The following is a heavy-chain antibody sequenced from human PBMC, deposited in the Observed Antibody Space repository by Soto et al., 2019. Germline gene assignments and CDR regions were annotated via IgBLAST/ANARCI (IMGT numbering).Heavy chain of an antibody. D-gene: IGHD3-9*01. J-gene: IGHJ4*02. CDR3: ARGKSLRYFDWLSQSVPDFDY. CDR1: GYTFTSYG. V-gene: IGHV1-18*01. CDR2: ISAYNGNT. Sequence: GASVKVSCKASGYTFTSYGISWVRQAPGQGLEWMGWISAYNGNTNYAQKLQGRVTMTTDTSTSTAYMELRSLRSDDTAVYYCARGKSLRYFDWLSQSVPDFDYWGQGTLVTVSS.